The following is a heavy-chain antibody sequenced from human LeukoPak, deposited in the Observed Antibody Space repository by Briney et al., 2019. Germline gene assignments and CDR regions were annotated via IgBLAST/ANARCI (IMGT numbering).Heavy chain of an antibody. J-gene: IGHJ5*02. CDR3: ARHRYCTNCVCYLVPRAFDP. D-gene: IGHD2-8*01. Sequence: SETLSLTRTVSGGTISSSNYYWGWTRHPPGKGLEWVGSIYYSGRTSDNPALKSRDTIAVDTSKCQISLNMSSVTASDTAVYYCARHRYCTNCVCYLVPRAFDPWGQGTLVTVSS. CDR2: IYYSGRT. V-gene: IGHV4-39*01. CDR1: GGTISSSNYY.